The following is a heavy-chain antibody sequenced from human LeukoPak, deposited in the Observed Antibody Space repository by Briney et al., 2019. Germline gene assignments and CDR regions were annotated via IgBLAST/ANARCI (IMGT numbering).Heavy chain of an antibody. J-gene: IGHJ4*02. CDR1: GGSISSGSYY. CDR2: INYSGRA. CDR3: ARDLPRFDY. Sequence: SQTLSLTCTVSGGSISSGSYYWSWIRQPAGKGLQWIGYINYSGRANYNPSLTSRVTVSVDTSKNQFSLKLRSVSAADTAVYYCARDLPRFDYWGQGTLVTVSS. V-gene: IGHV4-61*09.